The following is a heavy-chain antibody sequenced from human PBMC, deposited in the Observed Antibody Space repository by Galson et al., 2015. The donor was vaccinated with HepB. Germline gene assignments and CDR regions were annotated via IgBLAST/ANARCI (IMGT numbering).Heavy chain of an antibody. CDR1: GDSVSSNSAV. CDR3: AYGVDV. V-gene: IGHV6-1*01. CDR2: TYYRSRWYN. J-gene: IGHJ6*02. Sequence: CAISGDSVSSNSAVWNWIRQSPSRGLEWLGRTYYRSRWYNDYAVSVKSRISINADTSKNQVSLQLNSATPDDTAVYYCAYGVDVWGQRTRVTVS.